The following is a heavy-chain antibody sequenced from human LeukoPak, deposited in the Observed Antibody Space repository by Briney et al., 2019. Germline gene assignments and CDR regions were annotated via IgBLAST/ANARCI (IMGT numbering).Heavy chain of an antibody. D-gene: IGHD6-6*01. V-gene: IGHV5-51*01. CDR2: IYPGDSDT. J-gene: IGHJ3*02. CDR3: ARSPGSSSSAEALEI. Sequence: IIYPGDSDTRYSPSFQSQVTISADKSISTAYLQWSRMKASDTAMYYCARSPGSSSSAEALEIWGQGTMVTVSS.